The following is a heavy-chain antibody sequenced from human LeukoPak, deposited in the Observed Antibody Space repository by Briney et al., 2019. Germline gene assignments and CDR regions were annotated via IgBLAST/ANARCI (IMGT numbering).Heavy chain of an antibody. J-gene: IGHJ4*02. CDR1: GFTFDEYA. CDR2: ISYSSGSI. D-gene: IGHD6-19*01. V-gene: IGHV3-9*01. CDR3: ARYSSGRFDY. Sequence: GGSLRLSCAASGFTFDEYAMHWVRQAPGKGLEWVSGISYSSGSIGYVDSVKGRFTISRDNAKNTLYLQMNSLRAEDTAVYYCARYSSGRFDYWGQGTLVTVSS.